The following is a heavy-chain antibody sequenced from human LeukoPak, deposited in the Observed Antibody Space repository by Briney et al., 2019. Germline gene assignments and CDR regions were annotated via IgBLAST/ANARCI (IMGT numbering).Heavy chain of an antibody. Sequence: GASVKVSCKASGGTFSSYAISWVRQAPGQGLEWMGGIIPIFGTANYAQKFQGRVTITADKSTSTAYMELSSLRSEDTAVYYCARIDSSFRALDYWGQGTLVTVSS. CDR1: GGTFSSYA. CDR2: IIPIFGTA. D-gene: IGHD3-22*01. V-gene: IGHV1-69*06. J-gene: IGHJ4*02. CDR3: ARIDSSFRALDY.